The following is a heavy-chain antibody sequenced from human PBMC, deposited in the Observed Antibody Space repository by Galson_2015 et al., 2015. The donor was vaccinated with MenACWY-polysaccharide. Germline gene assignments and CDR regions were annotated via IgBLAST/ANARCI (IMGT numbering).Heavy chain of an antibody. CDR1: GFTISNYW. CDR3: AKDPPKNDDFWSGSYGPRDY. Sequence: SLRLSCAVSGFTISNYWMYWVRQAPGKGLEWVANIKQDGSEKNYVGSVKGRFTISRDNAKYTLYLQLNSLRAEDTAVYYCAKDPPKNDDFWSGSYGPRDYWGQGTLVTVSS. V-gene: IGHV3-7*03. D-gene: IGHD3-3*01. CDR2: IKQDGSEK. J-gene: IGHJ4*02.